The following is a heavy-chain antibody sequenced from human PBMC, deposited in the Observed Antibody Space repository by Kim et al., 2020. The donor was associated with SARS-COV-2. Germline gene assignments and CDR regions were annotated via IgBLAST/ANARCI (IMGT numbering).Heavy chain of an antibody. Sequence: GGSLRLSCAASGFTFRTYWMHWVRQAPGKGLVWVSRINSDGSTTNYADSVKGRFTISRDNAKNTLYLQLNSLRAEDTAVYYCARRYYDSRGYYYFDSWG. J-gene: IGHJ4*01. V-gene: IGHV3-74*01. CDR2: INSDGSTT. CDR1: GFTFRTYW. D-gene: IGHD3-22*01. CDR3: ARRYYDSRGYYYFDS.